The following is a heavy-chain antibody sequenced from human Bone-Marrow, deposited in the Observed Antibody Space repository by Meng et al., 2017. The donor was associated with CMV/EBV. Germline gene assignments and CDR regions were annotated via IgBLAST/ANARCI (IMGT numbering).Heavy chain of an antibody. Sequence: YTFTRFGISWVRQAPGQGLEWMGWISAYNGNTNYAQKFQGRLTMTTDPSTSTAHMELRSLTSDDTAVYFCARDWEGLYAEWIFQAFDYWGQGTLVTVSS. CDR3: ARDWEGLYAEWIFQAFDY. J-gene: IGHJ4*02. CDR2: ISAYNGNT. D-gene: IGHD3-3*01. CDR1: YTFTRFG. V-gene: IGHV1-18*01.